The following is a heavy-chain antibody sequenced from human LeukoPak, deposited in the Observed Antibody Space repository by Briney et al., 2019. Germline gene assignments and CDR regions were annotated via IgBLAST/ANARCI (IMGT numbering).Heavy chain of an antibody. D-gene: IGHD3-3*01. J-gene: IGHJ5*02. CDR3: ARAYDFWSGHFGLDP. Sequence: ASVKVSCKASGYTFTGYYMHWVRQAPGQGLEWMGWINSNSGGTNYAQKFQGRVTMTRDTSISTAYMELSRLRSDDTAVYYCARAYDFWSGHFGLDPWGQGTLVTVSS. CDR2: INSNSGGT. V-gene: IGHV1-2*02. CDR1: GYTFTGYY.